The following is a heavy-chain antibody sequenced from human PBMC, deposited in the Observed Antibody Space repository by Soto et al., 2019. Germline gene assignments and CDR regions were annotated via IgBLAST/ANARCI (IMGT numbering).Heavy chain of an antibody. J-gene: IGHJ4*02. V-gene: IGHV3-30-3*01. Sequence: PGGSLRLSCAASGFTFSSYAMHWVRQAPGKGLEWVAVISYDGSNKYYADSVKGRFTISRDNSKNTLYLQMNSLRAEDTAVYYCARGYCTNGVCPYYLDYWGQGTLVTVSS. CDR1: GFTFSSYA. CDR2: ISYDGSNK. CDR3: ARGYCTNGVCPYYLDY. D-gene: IGHD2-8*01.